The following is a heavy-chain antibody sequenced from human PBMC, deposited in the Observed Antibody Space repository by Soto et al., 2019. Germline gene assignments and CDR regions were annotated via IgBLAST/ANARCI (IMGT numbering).Heavy chain of an antibody. J-gene: IGHJ6*02. D-gene: IGHD5-12*01. V-gene: IGHV1-69*13. Sequence: SVKVSFKASGGTFSSYAISWLRQAPGQGLEWMGGIIPIFGTANYAQKFQGRVTITADESTSTAYMELSSLRSEDTAVYYCGWGNIVATIGPGYYYGMDVWGQGTTVTVSS. CDR3: GWGNIVATIGPGYYYGMDV. CDR1: GGTFSSYA. CDR2: IIPIFGTA.